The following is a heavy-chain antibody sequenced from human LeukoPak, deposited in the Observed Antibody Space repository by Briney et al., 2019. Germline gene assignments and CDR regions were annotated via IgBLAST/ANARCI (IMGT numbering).Heavy chain of an antibody. V-gene: IGHV4-59*04. D-gene: IGHD1-26*01. J-gene: IGHJ3*02. CDR1: GGSISGYY. CDR2: IYYRGST. CDR3: ARSYSGSYVAAFDI. Sequence: SETLSLTCTVSGGSISGYYWSWIRQPPGKRLEWIGYIYYRGSTNYNPSLKSRVTMSVDTSKNQFSLKLSSVTAADSAVYYCARSYSGSYVAAFDIWGRGTMVTVSS.